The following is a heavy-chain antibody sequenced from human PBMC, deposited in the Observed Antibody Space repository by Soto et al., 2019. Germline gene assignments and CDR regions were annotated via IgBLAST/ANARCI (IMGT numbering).Heavy chain of an antibody. CDR1: GGSISSSSYY. Sequence: SETLSLTCTVSGGSISSSSYYWGWIRQPPGKGLEWIGSIYYSGSTYYNPSLKSRVTISVDTSKNQFSLKLSSVTAADTAVYYCARLPSIYLDYWGQGTLVTVSS. CDR2: IYYSGST. V-gene: IGHV4-39*01. CDR3: ARLPSIYLDY. J-gene: IGHJ4*02.